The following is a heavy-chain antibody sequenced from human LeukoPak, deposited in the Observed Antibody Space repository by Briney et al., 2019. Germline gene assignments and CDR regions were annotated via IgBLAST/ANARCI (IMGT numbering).Heavy chain of an antibody. CDR1: GFSVGNHG. CDR2: FGLRSDI. J-gene: IGHJ4*02. CDR3: VRGAGPFGDYRDS. D-gene: IGHD4-17*01. V-gene: IGHV3-69-1*02. Sequence: PGGSLRLSCAASGFSVGNHGMNWVRQAPGKGLEWLSCFGLRSDIYYADSVKGRFTISRDNVENSLYLDMSSLRVEDTAVYYCVRGAGPFGDYRDSWGQGTLVTVSS.